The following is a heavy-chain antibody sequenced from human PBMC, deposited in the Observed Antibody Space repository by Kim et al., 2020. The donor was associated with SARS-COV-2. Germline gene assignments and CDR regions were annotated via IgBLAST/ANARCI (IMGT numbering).Heavy chain of an antibody. D-gene: IGHD3-3*01. CDR3: ARGITVFGVVTNGMDV. J-gene: IGHJ6*02. V-gene: IGHV4-31*02. Sequence: SRKSRVTLSIDTSKNPFSLKLSSVTAADTAVYYCARGITVFGVVTNGMDVWGQGTTVTVSS.